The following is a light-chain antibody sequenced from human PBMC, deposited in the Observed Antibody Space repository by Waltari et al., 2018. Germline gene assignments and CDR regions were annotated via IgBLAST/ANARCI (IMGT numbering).Light chain of an antibody. CDR1: SLKLESHY. Sequence: QSVLTQPPSVSAAPGQKVTISCSGNSLKLESHYVSWYQQFPGAAPKLLVYENNKRPSDTPDRFSGSKSGTSATLDITGLQTGDEADYYCGTYDSSVSTGLFGGGTKLTVL. CDR3: GTYDSSVSTGL. V-gene: IGLV1-51*02. CDR2: ENN. J-gene: IGLJ2*01.